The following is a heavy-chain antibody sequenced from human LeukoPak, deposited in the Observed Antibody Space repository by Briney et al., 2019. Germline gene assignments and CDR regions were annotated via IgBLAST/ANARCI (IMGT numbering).Heavy chain of an antibody. Sequence: GESLKISFKGSGCRFTSYWIGWVRQMPGKGMGGMGIIYPGDADTRYSPSFQGQVTISADKSISTAYLQLSSLKASDTAMYYCVRLSYYYDSIIDYWGQGTLVTVSS. CDR1: GCRFTSYW. CDR3: VRLSYYYDSIIDY. D-gene: IGHD3-22*01. J-gene: IGHJ4*02. CDR2: IYPGDADT. V-gene: IGHV5-51*01.